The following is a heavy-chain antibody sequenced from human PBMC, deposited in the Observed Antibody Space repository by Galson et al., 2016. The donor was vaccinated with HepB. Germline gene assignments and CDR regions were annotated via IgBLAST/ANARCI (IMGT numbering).Heavy chain of an antibody. CDR2: ISAYNGNT. CDR3: AAAVAGNFDY. D-gene: IGHD6-19*01. V-gene: IGHV1-18*01. Sequence: MGWISAYNGNTNYAQKLQGRVTMTTDTSTSTAYMELRSLRSDDTAVYYCAAAVAGNFDYWGQGILVTVSS. J-gene: IGHJ4*02.